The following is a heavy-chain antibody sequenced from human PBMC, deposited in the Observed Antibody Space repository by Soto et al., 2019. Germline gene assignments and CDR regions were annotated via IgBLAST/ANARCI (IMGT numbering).Heavy chain of an antibody. V-gene: IGHV4-59*01. Sequence: QVQLQESGPGLVKPSENLSLTCTVSGGSISSYYWSWIRQPPGKGLEWIGYIYYSGSTNYNPSLKSRVTISVDTSKNQFSLKLSSVTAADTAVYYCARFRSSSSLKNYYYGMDVWGQGTTVTVSS. CDR1: GGSISSYY. D-gene: IGHD6-13*01. J-gene: IGHJ6*02. CDR2: IYYSGST. CDR3: ARFRSSSSLKNYYYGMDV.